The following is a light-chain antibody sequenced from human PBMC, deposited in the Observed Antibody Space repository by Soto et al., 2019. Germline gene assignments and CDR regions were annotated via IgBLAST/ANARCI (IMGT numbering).Light chain of an antibody. CDR2: DVT. Sequence: QSALTQPRSVSGSPGQSVTISCTGTSSDVGGYNSVSWYQQHPGKAPKLMIYDVTKRPSGVPDHFSGSKSGNTASLTISGLQAEEEADYYCCSYAVTYYVFGTGTKVTVL. CDR1: SSDVGGYNS. V-gene: IGLV2-11*01. CDR3: CSYAVTYYV. J-gene: IGLJ1*01.